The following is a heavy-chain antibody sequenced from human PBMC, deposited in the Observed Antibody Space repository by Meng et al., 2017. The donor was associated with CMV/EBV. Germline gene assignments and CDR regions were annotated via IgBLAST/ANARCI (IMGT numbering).Heavy chain of an antibody. D-gene: IGHD3-3*01. Sequence: SVKVSCKASGGTFSSYAISWVRQAPGQGLEWMGGIIPILGIANYAQKFQGGVTITADKSTSTAYMELSSLRSEDTAVYYCARQYYEDYVAGDSSENDLGYYGMDVWGQGTTVTVSS. J-gene: IGHJ6*02. CDR3: ARQYYEDYVAGDSSENDLGYYGMDV. CDR2: IIPILGIA. CDR1: GGTFSSYA. V-gene: IGHV1-69*10.